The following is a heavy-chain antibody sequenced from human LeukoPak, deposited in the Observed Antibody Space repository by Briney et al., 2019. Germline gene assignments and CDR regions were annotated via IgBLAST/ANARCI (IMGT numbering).Heavy chain of an antibody. Sequence: GESLKISCKGPGYSFTNYWIGWVRQMPGKGLEWMGIIYPGDSDTRFDARYSPSFQGQVTISADKSITTAYLQWSSLKASDTAMYFCARQGDTSGFGYWGQGTLVTVSS. CDR2: IYPGDSDTRFDA. V-gene: IGHV5-51*01. CDR3: ARQGDTSGFGY. CDR1: GYSFTNYW. J-gene: IGHJ4*02. D-gene: IGHD6-19*01.